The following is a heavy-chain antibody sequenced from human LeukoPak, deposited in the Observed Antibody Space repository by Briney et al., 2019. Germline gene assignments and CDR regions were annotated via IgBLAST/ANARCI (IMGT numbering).Heavy chain of an antibody. CDR3: ARDLKRGTTAPGGY. J-gene: IGHJ4*02. V-gene: IGHV1-69*04. D-gene: IGHD1-7*01. CDR1: GGTFSSYA. Sequence: SGKVSCKASGGTFSSYAISWVRQAPGQGLEWMGRIIPILGIANYAKKFQGRVTITADKSTSTAYMELSSLRSEDTDVYSCARDLKRGTTAPGGYWGEGTLVTVSS. CDR2: IIPILGIA.